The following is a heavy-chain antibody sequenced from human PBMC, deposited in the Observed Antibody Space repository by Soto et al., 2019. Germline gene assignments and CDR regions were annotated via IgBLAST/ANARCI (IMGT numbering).Heavy chain of an antibody. CDR2: INHSGST. V-gene: IGHV4-34*01. CDR3: ARVVVVEAYYFDY. CDR1: GGSFSGYY. D-gene: IGHD2-15*01. Sequence: PSETLSLTCAVYGGSFSGYYWSWIRQPPGKGLEWIGEINHSGSTNYNPSLESRVTISVDTSKNQFSLKLSSVTAADTAVYYCARVVVVEAYYFDYWGQGTLVTVSS. J-gene: IGHJ4*02.